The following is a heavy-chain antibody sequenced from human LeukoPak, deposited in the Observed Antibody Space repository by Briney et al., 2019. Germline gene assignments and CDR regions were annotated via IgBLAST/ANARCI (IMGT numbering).Heavy chain of an antibody. D-gene: IGHD4-17*01. CDR1: GYTLTELS. V-gene: IGHV1-24*01. Sequence: ASVKVSCKVSGYTLTELSMHWVRQAPGKGLEWMGGFDREDGETIYAQKFQGRVTITADESTSTAYMELSSLRSEDTAVYYCASAYDYGDYAYYYYMDVWGKGTTVTISS. CDR3: ASAYDYGDYAYYYYMDV. J-gene: IGHJ6*03. CDR2: FDREDGET.